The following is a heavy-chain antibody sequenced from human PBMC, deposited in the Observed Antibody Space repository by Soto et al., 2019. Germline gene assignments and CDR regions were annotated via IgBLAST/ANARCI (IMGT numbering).Heavy chain of an antibody. D-gene: IGHD6-19*01. CDR3: SCHGRRYSSGWFDF. CDR1: GGSISSYY. V-gene: IGHV4-59*08. J-gene: IGHJ4*02. Sequence: SETLSLTCTVSGGSISSYYWSWIRQPPGKGLEWIGYIYYSGSTNYNPSLKSRVTISVDTSKNQFSLKLSSVTAADTAVYYCSCHGRRYSSGWFDFWGQGTLVTVSS. CDR2: IYYSGST.